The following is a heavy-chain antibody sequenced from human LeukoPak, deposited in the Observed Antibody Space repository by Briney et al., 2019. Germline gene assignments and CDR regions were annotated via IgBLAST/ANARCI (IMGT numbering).Heavy chain of an antibody. CDR1: GYTFTSYG. CDR2: ISAYNGNT. D-gene: IGHD5-18*01. J-gene: IGHJ4*02. Sequence: ASVKVSCKASGYTFTSYGINWVRQAPGQGLEWMGWISAYNGNTNYAQNLQGRITITADKSTSTAYMELSSLRSEDTAVYYCASSTRGVHEYSYGGYFDYWGQGTLVTVSS. CDR3: ASSTRGVHEYSYGGYFDY. V-gene: IGHV1-18*01.